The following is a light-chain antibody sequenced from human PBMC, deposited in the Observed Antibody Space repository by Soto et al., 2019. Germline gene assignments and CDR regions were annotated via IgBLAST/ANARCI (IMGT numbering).Light chain of an antibody. Sequence: EIVLTQSPGTLSSSPGGRATLSCRASQSVSSSSLAWHQQKPGQAPRLLISGASARAAGTPARFSGSGSGTKLTLTISSLQSEDFAVYYCQHYNNWLWTFGQGTKVDNK. J-gene: IGKJ1*01. V-gene: IGKV3D-15*01. CDR1: QSVSSS. CDR2: GAS. CDR3: QHYNNWLWT.